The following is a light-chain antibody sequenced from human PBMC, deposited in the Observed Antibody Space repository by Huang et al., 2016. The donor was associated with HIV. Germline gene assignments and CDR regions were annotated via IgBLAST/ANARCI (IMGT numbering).Light chain of an antibody. Sequence: DIQMTQSPSSLSASVGDRVTITCQARQDIRNHLHWYQQKPGKAPNLLIYDAFSLQTGVPSRFSGSGSGTDYTLIISSLQPEDFATYYCQQFDNSLTFGAGTKVEIK. CDR1: QDIRNH. CDR3: QQFDNSLT. J-gene: IGKJ4*01. V-gene: IGKV1-33*01. CDR2: DAF.